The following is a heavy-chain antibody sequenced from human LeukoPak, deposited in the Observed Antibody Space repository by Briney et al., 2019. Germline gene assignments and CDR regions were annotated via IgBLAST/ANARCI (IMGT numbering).Heavy chain of an antibody. D-gene: IGHD3-9*01. V-gene: IGHV4-59*01. Sequence: SETLSLTCTVSDGSFSTYYWSWIRQPPGKGLEWIGHIYYSGSTNYNPSLKSRVTISVDTSKNQFSLRLSSVTAADTAVYYCARVDMAYYDILTAYFDYWGQGTLVTVSS. CDR3: ARVDMAYYDILTAYFDY. J-gene: IGHJ4*02. CDR2: IYYSGST. CDR1: DGSFSTYY.